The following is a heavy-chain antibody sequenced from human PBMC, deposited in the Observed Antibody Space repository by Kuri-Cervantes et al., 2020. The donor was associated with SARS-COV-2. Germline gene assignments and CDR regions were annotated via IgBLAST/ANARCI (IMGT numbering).Heavy chain of an antibody. D-gene: IGHD4-23*01. CDR1: GFTFSSYG. V-gene: IGHV3-33*08. CDR3: ARDLFGGGGYYYGMDV. Sequence: GESLKISCAASGFTFSSYGMHWIRQAPGKGLEWVAVIWYDGSNKYYADSVKGRFTISRDNSKNTLYLQMNSLRAEDTAVYYCARDLFGGGGYYYGMDVWGQGTLVTVSS. J-gene: IGHJ6*02. CDR2: IWYDGSNK.